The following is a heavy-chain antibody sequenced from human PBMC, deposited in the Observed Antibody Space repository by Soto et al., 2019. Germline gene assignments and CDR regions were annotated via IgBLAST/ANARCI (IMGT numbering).Heavy chain of an antibody. D-gene: IGHD4-4*01. J-gene: IGHJ4*02. Sequence: AGGSLILSCAASGFTFSSYGMHWVRQAPGKGLEWVAVIWYDGSNKYYADSVKGRFTISRDNSKNTLYLQMNSLRAEDTAVYYCARVPYAVTSPPVDYWGQGTLVTVSS. CDR2: IWYDGSNK. CDR3: ARVPYAVTSPPVDY. CDR1: GFTFSSYG. V-gene: IGHV3-33*01.